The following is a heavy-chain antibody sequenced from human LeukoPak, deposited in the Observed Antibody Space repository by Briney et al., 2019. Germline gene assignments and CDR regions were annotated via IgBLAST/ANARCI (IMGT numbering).Heavy chain of an antibody. V-gene: IGHV4-4*07. D-gene: IGHD6-19*01. CDR3: ARGPWSGVAGNWFDP. J-gene: IGHJ5*02. Sequence: PSETLSLTCTVSGGTISSYYWSWIRQPAGKGLGWIGRIYTSGSTNYNPSLKSRVTMSVETSKNQFSLKLSSVTAADTAVYYCARGPWSGVAGNWFDPWGQGTLVTVSS. CDR1: GGTISSYY. CDR2: IYTSGST.